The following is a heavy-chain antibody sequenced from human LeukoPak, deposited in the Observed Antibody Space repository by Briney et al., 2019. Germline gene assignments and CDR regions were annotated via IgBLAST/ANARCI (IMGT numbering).Heavy chain of an antibody. D-gene: IGHD3-3*01. J-gene: IGHJ3*02. V-gene: IGHV4-30-2*01. Sequence: SETLSLTCTVSGGSISSGGYCWSWIRQQPGKGLEWIGYIYHSGSTYYNPSLKSRVTISVDTSKNQFSLKLSSVTAADTAVYYCARHEATYYDFWSGWLDGAFDIWGQGTMVTVSS. CDR3: ARHEATYYDFWSGWLDGAFDI. CDR2: IYHSGST. CDR1: GGSISSGGYC.